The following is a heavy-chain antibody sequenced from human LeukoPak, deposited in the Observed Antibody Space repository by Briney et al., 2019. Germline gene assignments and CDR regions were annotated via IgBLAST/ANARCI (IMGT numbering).Heavy chain of an antibody. CDR2: ISGSGVNT. D-gene: IGHD1-26*01. CDR3: AKAFGRATYDF. V-gene: IGHV3-23*01. Sequence: GGSLRLSCAASGFTFSSHTMGRVRQAPGKGLEWVSGISGSGVNTYYADSVKGRFTISRDNSKNTLYLQMDSLRAGDTAVYYCAKAFGRATYDFWGQGILVTVSS. J-gene: IGHJ4*02. CDR1: GFTFSSHT.